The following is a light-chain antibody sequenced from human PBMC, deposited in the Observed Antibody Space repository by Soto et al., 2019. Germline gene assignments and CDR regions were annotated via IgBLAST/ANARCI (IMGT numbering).Light chain of an antibody. CDR3: QQSSFTGYT. Sequence: DIQMTQSPSSLSASVGDRVTITCRASQNIGTSLNWYQQRPGKAPQVLIYAASSLQSGVSSRFRGSGSGTNFTLTVSSQQPEDFAIYYCQQSSFTGYTFGQGTNLDIK. J-gene: IGKJ2*01. CDR1: QNIGTS. CDR2: AAS. V-gene: IGKV1-39*01.